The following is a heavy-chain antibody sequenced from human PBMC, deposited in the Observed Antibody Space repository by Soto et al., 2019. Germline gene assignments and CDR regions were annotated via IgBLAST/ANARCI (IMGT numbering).Heavy chain of an antibody. CDR2: ISSNGGST. J-gene: IGHJ4*02. Sequence: GGSQRLSCAASGVPFRSYAMHWVRQAPGKGLEYVSAISSNGGSTYYANSVKGRFTISRDNSKNTLYLQMGSLRAEDMAVYYCARDRYDILTGFHYWGQGTLVTVSS. D-gene: IGHD3-9*01. CDR1: GVPFRSYA. CDR3: ARDRYDILTGFHY. V-gene: IGHV3-64*01.